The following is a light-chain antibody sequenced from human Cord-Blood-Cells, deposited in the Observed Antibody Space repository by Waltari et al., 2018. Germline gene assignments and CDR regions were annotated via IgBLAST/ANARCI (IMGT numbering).Light chain of an antibody. CDR1: QSVSSSY. Sequence: DIVLTQSPGTLSLSPGERATLSCRASQSVSSSYLAWYQKKPGQAPRLLIYGASSRATGIPDRFSGSGSGTDFTLTISRLEPEDFAVYYCQQYGSSPQTFGQGTKLEIK. CDR2: GAS. CDR3: QQYGSSPQT. V-gene: IGKV3-20*01. J-gene: IGKJ2*01.